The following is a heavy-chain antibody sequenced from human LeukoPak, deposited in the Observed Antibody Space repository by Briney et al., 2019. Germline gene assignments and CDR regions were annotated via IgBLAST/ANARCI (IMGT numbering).Heavy chain of an antibody. Sequence: PGGSLRLSCAASGFTFSSYAMSWVRQAPGKGLEWVSGISDSGGNTYYADSVKGRFTISRDNSKNTLYLQMSSLRTEDTAVYNCAKAGGSSYFDDWGQGTLVTVSS. CDR1: GFTFSSYA. CDR3: AKAGGSSYFDD. V-gene: IGHV3-23*01. D-gene: IGHD3-10*01. CDR2: ISDSGGNT. J-gene: IGHJ4*02.